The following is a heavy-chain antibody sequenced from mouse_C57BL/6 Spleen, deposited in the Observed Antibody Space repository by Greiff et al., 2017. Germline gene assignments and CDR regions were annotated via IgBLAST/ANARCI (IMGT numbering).Heavy chain of an antibody. V-gene: IGHV1-78*01. J-gene: IGHJ4*01. D-gene: IGHD1-1*01. CDR1: GYTFTDHT. CDR3: ARGYYGSSYDYAMDY. Sequence: QVQLKESDAELVKPGASVKISCKVSGYTFTDHTIHWMKQRPEQGLEWIGYIYPRDGSTKYNEKFKGKATLTADKSSSTAYMQLNSLTSEDSAVYFCARGYYGSSYDYAMDYWGQGTSVTVSS. CDR2: IYPRDGST.